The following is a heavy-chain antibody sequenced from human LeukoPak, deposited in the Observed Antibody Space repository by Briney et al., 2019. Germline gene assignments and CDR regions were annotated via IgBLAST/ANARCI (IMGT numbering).Heavy chain of an antibody. V-gene: IGHV3-74*01. CDR2: INSDGSTT. CDR3: ARDSGYGGNSDY. D-gene: IGHD4-23*01. J-gene: IGHJ4*02. Sequence: PGGSLRLSCAASGFTFSYYWMYWVRHAPGKGLVWVSRINSDGSTTSYADSVKGRFTISRDNAKNTLYLQMNSLRVDDTAVYYCARDSGYGGNSDYWGQGTLVTVSS. CDR1: GFTFSYYW.